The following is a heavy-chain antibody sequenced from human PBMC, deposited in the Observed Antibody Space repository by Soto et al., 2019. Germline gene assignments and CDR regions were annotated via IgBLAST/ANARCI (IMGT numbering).Heavy chain of an antibody. CDR2: ISYDGSNK. CDR1: GFPFTSYG. CDR3: VAGQYYFDH. J-gene: IGHJ4*02. V-gene: IGHV3-30*03. Sequence: QVQLVESGGGVVQPGRSLRLSCAASGFPFTSYGMHWVREGPGKGLEWVAVISYDGSNKFYADSVKGRFTISRDNSKNTLYLQMNSLRPEDTALYYCVAGQYYFDHRGQGTLVIVSS.